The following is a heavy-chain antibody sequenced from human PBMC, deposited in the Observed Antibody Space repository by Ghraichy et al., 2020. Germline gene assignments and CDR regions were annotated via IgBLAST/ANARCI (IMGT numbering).Heavy chain of an antibody. J-gene: IGHJ4*02. D-gene: IGHD6-13*01. Sequence: ASVKVSCKASGYTFTSYGISWVRQAPGQGLEWMGWISAYNGNTNYAQKLQGRVTMTTDTSTSTAYMELRSLRSDDTAVYYCASTPEQQPLFGYWGQGTLVTVSS. CDR1: GYTFTSYG. CDR3: ASTPEQQPLFGY. CDR2: ISAYNGNT. V-gene: IGHV1-18*01.